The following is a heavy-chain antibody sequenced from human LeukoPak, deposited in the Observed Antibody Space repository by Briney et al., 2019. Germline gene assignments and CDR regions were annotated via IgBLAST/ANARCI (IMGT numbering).Heavy chain of an antibody. CDR3: AREKKSSTSMDY. CDR1: GFTFSSYG. Sequence: PGGSLRLSCAASGFTFSSYGMHWVRQAPGKGLEWVAVIWYDGSNKYYADSVKGRFTISRDNAKNTLYLQMNSLRAEDTAVYYCAREKKSSTSMDYWGQGTLVTVST. CDR2: IWYDGSNK. J-gene: IGHJ4*02. D-gene: IGHD2-2*01. V-gene: IGHV3-33*01.